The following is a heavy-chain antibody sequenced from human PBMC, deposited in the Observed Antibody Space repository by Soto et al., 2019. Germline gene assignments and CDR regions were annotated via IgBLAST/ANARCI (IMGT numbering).Heavy chain of an antibody. Sequence: GGSLRLSCAASGFPFSSYSMNWVRKAPGKGLEWVSYISSSSSTIYYADSVKGRFTISRDNSKNTLYLQMNSLRAEDTAVYYCAREKKMVLRDGYNKGHYYYYGMDVWGQGTTVTVSS. CDR3: AREKKMVLRDGYNKGHYYYYGMDV. CDR1: GFPFSSYS. D-gene: IGHD5-12*01. V-gene: IGHV3-48*01. J-gene: IGHJ6*02. CDR2: ISSSSSTI.